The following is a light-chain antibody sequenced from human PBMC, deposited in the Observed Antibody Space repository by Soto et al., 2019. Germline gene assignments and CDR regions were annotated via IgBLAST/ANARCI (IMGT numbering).Light chain of an antibody. CDR2: GNS. V-gene: IGLV1-40*01. Sequence: QSVLTQPPSVSGAPGQRVTISCTGSSSNIGAGYDVHWYQQLPGTAPKLLIYGNSHRPSGVPDRFSGSKSGTSASLAITGLQAEDEADYYCQSYDSSLSVAVFGGGTQLTVL. CDR1: SSNIGAGYD. CDR3: QSYDSSLSVAV. J-gene: IGLJ7*01.